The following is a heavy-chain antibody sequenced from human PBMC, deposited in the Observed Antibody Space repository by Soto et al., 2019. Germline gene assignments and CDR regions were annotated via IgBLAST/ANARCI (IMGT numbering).Heavy chain of an antibody. CDR2: INHSGST. CDR3: ARQDYYDSSGYYPFRFDP. Sequence: PSETLSLTCAVYGGSFSGYYWSWIRQPPGKGLEWIGEINHSGSTNYNPSLKSRVTISVDTSKNQFSLKLSSVTAADTAVYYCARQDYYDSSGYYPFRFDPWGQGTLVTVSS. V-gene: IGHV4-34*01. D-gene: IGHD3-22*01. J-gene: IGHJ5*02. CDR1: GGSFSGYY.